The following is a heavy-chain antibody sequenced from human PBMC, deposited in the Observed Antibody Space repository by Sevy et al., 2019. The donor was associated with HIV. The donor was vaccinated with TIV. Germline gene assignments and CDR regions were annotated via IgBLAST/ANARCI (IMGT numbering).Heavy chain of an antibody. D-gene: IGHD3-16*01. J-gene: IGHJ4*02. CDR2: IRRKVHGGTT. CDR3: TRGGSVTTLSPWDY. CDR1: GFIYGDYA. V-gene: IGHV3-49*04. Sequence: GGSLRLSCIGSGFIYGDYAMSWVRQAPGKGLEWVGFIRRKVHGGTTQYAASVKGSFTISRDDSKSIAYLQMNSLKADDTAVYYCTRGGSVTTLSPWDYWGQGTLVTVSS.